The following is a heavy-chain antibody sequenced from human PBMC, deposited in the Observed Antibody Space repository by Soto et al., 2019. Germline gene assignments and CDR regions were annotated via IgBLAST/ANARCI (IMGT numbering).Heavy chain of an antibody. V-gene: IGHV1-2*02. CDR1: GYTFTGYY. CDR2: INPNSCST. Sequence: GASVKVSFKASGYTFTGYYMHWVRQAPGQGLEWMGSINPNSCSTNYAQKFQGRVTMTRDTSISTAYMALRRLRSDATAVYYCARGSSGYYKFQHWGQGTLVTVSS. D-gene: IGHD3-22*01. J-gene: IGHJ1*01. CDR3: ARGSSGYYKFQH.